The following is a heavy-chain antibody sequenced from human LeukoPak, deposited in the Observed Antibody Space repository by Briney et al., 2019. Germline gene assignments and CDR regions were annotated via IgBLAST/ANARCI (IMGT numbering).Heavy chain of an antibody. CDR3: ARGTGYSGYELDY. V-gene: IGHV4-59*01. D-gene: IGHD5-12*01. J-gene: IGHJ4*02. CDR2: IYYSGST. Sequence: PSETLSLTCTVSGGSISSYYWSRIRQPPGKGLEWIGYIYYSGSTNYNPSLKSRVTISVDTSKNQFSLKLSSVTAADTAVYYCARGTGYSGYELDYWGQGTLVTVSS. CDR1: GGSISSYY.